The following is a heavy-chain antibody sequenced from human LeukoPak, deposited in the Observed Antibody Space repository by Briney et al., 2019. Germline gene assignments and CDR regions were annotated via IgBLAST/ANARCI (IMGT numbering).Heavy chain of an antibody. Sequence: GGSLRLSCAVSGFTLSIYPMSCVRQAPGKGLEWVSAISDTGNTYHADSVKGRFTISRDSSKNTLLLQMNRLRPEDAAVYYCAKAPVTTCRGAFCYPFDYWGLGTLVTVSS. D-gene: IGHD2-15*01. CDR3: AKAPVTTCRGAFCYPFDY. CDR2: ISDTGNT. V-gene: IGHV3-23*01. J-gene: IGHJ4*02. CDR1: GFTLSIYP.